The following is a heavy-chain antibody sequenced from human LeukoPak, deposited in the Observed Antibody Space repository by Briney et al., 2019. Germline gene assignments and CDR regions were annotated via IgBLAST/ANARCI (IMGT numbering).Heavy chain of an antibody. D-gene: IGHD3-22*01. Sequence: AASVKVSCKASGYTFTGYYMHWVRQAPGQGLEWMGWINPNSGGTNSAQKFQGRVTMTRDTSISTAYMELSRLRSDDTAVYYCARKDYYDSSGYDYWGQGTLVTVSS. CDR3: ARKDYYDSSGYDY. CDR2: INPNSGGT. J-gene: IGHJ4*02. V-gene: IGHV1-2*02. CDR1: GYTFTGYY.